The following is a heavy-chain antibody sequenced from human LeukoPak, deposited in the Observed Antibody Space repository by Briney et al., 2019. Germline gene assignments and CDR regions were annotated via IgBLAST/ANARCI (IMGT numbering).Heavy chain of an antibody. CDR1: GFTFSSYG. J-gene: IGHJ3*02. CDR2: INAGNGNT. CDR3: ARVAAYCGGDCYFAHDAFDI. V-gene: IGHV1-3*01. Sequence: GGSLRLSCAASGFTFSSYGMHWVRQAPGQRLEWVGWINAGNGNTKYSQKFQGRVTITRDTSASTAYMELSSLRSEDTAVFYCARVAAYCGGDCYFAHDAFDIWGQGTMVTVSS. D-gene: IGHD2-21*02.